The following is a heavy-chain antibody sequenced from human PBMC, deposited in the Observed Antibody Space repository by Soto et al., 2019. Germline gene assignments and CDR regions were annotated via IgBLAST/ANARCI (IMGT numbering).Heavy chain of an antibody. D-gene: IGHD6-13*01. Sequence: GGSLRLSCAASGFTFSSYGMHWVRQAPGKGLEWVAVISYDGSNKYYADSVKGRFTISRDNSKNTLYLQMNSLRAEDTAVYYCAKVVAAAGPPGYFDYWGQGTLVTVSS. CDR3: AKVVAAAGPPGYFDY. CDR2: ISYDGSNK. V-gene: IGHV3-30*18. CDR1: GFTFSSYG. J-gene: IGHJ4*02.